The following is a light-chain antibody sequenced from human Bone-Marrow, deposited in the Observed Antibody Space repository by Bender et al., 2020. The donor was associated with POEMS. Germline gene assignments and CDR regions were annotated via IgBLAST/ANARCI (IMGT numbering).Light chain of an antibody. V-gene: IGLV2-14*02. Sequence: QSDLTQPASVSGSPGQSITISCTGSSSDIGTYNLVSWYQHLPGKAPKLLIYEVNKRPSGVSDRFSGSKSGNTASLTISGLQAEDEADYYCMSFIGTCTSFGGGTRLTVL. J-gene: IGLJ2*01. CDR1: SSDIGTYNL. CDR2: EVN. CDR3: MSFIGTCTS.